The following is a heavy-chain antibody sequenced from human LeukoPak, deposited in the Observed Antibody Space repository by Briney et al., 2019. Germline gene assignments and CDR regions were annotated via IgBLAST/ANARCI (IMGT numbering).Heavy chain of an antibody. CDR2: MNPKTGNT. CDR3: VRIDYSNAFDI. J-gene: IGHJ3*02. D-gene: IGHD4-11*01. CDR1: GYTFTNFD. Sequence: ASVRVSCKASGYTFTNFDINWVRQATGQGLEWMGWMNPKTGNTGSAQKLQGRVTITGNTSISTAYMELSSLRSEDTAVYYCVRIDYSNAFDIWGQGTMVTVSS. V-gene: IGHV1-8*01.